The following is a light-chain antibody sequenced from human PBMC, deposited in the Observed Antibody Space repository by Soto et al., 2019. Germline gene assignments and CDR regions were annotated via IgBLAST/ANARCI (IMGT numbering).Light chain of an antibody. Sequence: DIQMTQSPSTLSAFVGDRVTITCRASQSISNWLAWYQQKPGKAPKLLIYDVSSLESGVPSRFSGSGSGTELTLTISSLQPDDFATYYCQQYNTFWTFGQGTKVEIK. V-gene: IGKV1-5*01. CDR3: QQYNTFWT. J-gene: IGKJ1*01. CDR1: QSISNW. CDR2: DVS.